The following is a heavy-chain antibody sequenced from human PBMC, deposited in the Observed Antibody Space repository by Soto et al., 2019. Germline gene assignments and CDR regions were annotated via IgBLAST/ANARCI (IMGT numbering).Heavy chain of an antibody. D-gene: IGHD3-22*01. CDR2: ISAYNGNT. Sequence: GASVKVSCKASGYTFTSYGISWVRQAPGQGLEWMGWISAYNGNTNYAQKLQGRVTMTTDTSTSTAYMELRSLGSDDTAVYYCARGKGLTYYYDSSGPNDAFDIWGQGTMVTVSS. V-gene: IGHV1-18*04. CDR3: ARGKGLTYYYDSSGPNDAFDI. CDR1: GYTFTSYG. J-gene: IGHJ3*02.